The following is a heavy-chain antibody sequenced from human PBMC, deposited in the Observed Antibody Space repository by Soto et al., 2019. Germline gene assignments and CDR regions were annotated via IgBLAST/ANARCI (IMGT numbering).Heavy chain of an antibody. J-gene: IGHJ6*02. CDR1: GGSISSGGYY. D-gene: IGHD6-13*01. CDR3: ARDPPLRWYSYYGMDG. CDR2: IYYSGST. Sequence: SETLSLTCTVSGGSISSGGYYWSWIRQHPGKGLEWIGYIYYSGSTYYNPSLKSRVTISVDTSKNQFSLKLSSVTAADTAVYYCARDPPLRWYSYYGMDGLGQGTTVTASS. V-gene: IGHV4-31*03.